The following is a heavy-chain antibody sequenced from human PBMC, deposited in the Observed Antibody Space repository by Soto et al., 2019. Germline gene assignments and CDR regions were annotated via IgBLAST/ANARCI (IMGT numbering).Heavy chain of an antibody. V-gene: IGHV4-4*01. J-gene: IGHJ6*02. CDR2: IYRTGST. Sequence: ETLSLTCAVSGGSFTSNNWWTWVRQPPGQGLEWIGEIYRTGSTNYNPSLKSRVTISLDKSENQFSLKVTSLTAADTAVYFCMKAHESGDFLGMSVWGPGTTVTVSS. D-gene: IGHD3-10*01. CDR3: MKAHESGDFLGMSV. CDR1: GGSFTSNNW.